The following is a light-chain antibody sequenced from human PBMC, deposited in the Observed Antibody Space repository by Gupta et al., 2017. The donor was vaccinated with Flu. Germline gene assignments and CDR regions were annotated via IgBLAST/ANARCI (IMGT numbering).Light chain of an antibody. CDR1: RSISSW. CDR2: KAS. CDR3: QQYSSPCS. J-gene: IGKJ1*01. Sequence: DMQMTQSPITLSASVGDRFTITCRASRSISSWLAWYQQKPEKAPKLLIYKASSLESGVPSRFSGSGSGPEFTLAISSLLPYDFATYFCQQYSSPCSFGQGTKVEIK. V-gene: IGKV1-5*03.